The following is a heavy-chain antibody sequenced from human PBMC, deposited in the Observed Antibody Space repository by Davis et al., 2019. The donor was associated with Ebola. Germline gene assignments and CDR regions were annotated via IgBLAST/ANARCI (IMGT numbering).Heavy chain of an antibody. D-gene: IGHD3-22*01. Sequence: SETLSLTCAVYGGSFSGYYWTWIRQPPGKGLEWIGEINHSGRTNYNPSLKSRVTMSVDTSKNQFSLRLTSVTAADTAFYYCARAPGLYDRSFDFWGQGTMVTVSS. V-gene: IGHV4-34*01. CDR2: INHSGRT. CDR3: ARAPGLYDRSFDF. J-gene: IGHJ3*01. CDR1: GGSFSGYY.